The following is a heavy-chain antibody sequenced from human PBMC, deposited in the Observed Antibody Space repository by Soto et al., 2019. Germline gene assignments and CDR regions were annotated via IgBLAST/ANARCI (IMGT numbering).Heavy chain of an antibody. CDR1: GFTFSEYS. CDR2: ITHSGTYV. Sequence: GRSLRLSCTASGFTFSEYSMSWVRQAPGKGLEWVSSITHSGTYVYYADSVKGRFTISRDSASNSLYLQMSSLRAEDTAVYYCARGFSAGKGSPPDFWGQGSLVTVS. J-gene: IGHJ4*02. CDR3: ARGFSAGKGSPPDF. V-gene: IGHV3-21*04. D-gene: IGHD6-13*01.